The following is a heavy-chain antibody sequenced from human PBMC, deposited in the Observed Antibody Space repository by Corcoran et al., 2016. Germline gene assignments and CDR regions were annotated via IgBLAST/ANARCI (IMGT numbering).Heavy chain of an antibody. J-gene: IGHJ6*02. CDR2: INAGNGNT. CDR3: ARDQCYYYYGMDV. V-gene: IGHV1-3*01. CDR1: GYTFTSYA. Sequence: QVQLVQSGAEVKKPGASVKASCKASGYTFTSYAMHWVRQAPGQRLEWMGWINAGNGNTKYSRKFQGRVTITRDTSASTAYMELSSLRSEDTAVYYCARDQCYYYYGMDVLGQGTTVTVSS. D-gene: IGHD6-19*01.